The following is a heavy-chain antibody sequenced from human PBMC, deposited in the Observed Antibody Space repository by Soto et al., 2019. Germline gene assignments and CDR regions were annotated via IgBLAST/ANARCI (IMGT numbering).Heavy chain of an antibody. CDR3: ARYIVVVTATYAFDI. V-gene: IGHV3-30-3*01. Sequence: GGSLRLSCAASGFTFNRYPMHWVRQAPGKGLEWVAVISYDGSNKYYADSVKGRFTISRDNSKNTLYLQMNSLRAEDTAVYYCARYIVVVTATYAFDIWGQGTMVTVS. CDR2: ISYDGSNK. D-gene: IGHD2-21*02. J-gene: IGHJ3*02. CDR1: GFTFNRYP.